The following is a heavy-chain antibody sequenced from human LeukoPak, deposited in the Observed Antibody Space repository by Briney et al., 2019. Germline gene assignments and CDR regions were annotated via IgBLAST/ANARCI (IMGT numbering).Heavy chain of an antibody. V-gene: IGHV3-23*01. J-gene: IGHJ4*02. D-gene: IGHD1-26*01. CDR2: ISGGGTTT. CDR3: AKRIVGSRGYFDY. Sequence: PGESIRLSCAASGFTFSNYAMSWVRQAPGKGLEWVSAISGGGTTTNYADSVKGRFTISRDNSKNTLSLQMNSLRAEDTAMYYCAKRIVGSRGYFDYWGQGTLVTVSS. CDR1: GFTFSNYA.